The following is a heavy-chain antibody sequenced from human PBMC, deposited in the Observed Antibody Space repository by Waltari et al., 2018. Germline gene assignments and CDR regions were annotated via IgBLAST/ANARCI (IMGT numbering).Heavy chain of an antibody. J-gene: IGHJ4*02. Sequence: QVQLQESGPGLVKPSETLSLTCTVSGGYVSSGSYYWSWIRQPPGKGLEWIGYSYYPGSTNYNPSLNSRLTISVDRSNNQFSLNLSSVTAADTAVYYCARGGDYSHSSGYPFDYWGQGALVTVSS. V-gene: IGHV4-61*01. CDR2: SYYPGST. CDR3: ARGGDYSHSSGYPFDY. CDR1: GGYVSSGSYY. D-gene: IGHD3-22*01.